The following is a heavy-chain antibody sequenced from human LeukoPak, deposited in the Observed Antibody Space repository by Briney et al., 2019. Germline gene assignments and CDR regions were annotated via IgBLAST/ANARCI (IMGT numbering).Heavy chain of an antibody. CDR1: GFTFSSYS. J-gene: IGHJ3*02. CDR3: ARDRHWGAFDI. Sequence: GGSLRLSCAASGFTFSSYSMNWVRQAPGKGLEWVSYISSSSSTIYYADSVKGRFTISRDNAKNSLYLQMNSLRAEDTAVYYCARDRHWGAFDIWGQGTMVTVSS. V-gene: IGHV3-48*01. D-gene: IGHD7-27*01. CDR2: ISSSSSTI.